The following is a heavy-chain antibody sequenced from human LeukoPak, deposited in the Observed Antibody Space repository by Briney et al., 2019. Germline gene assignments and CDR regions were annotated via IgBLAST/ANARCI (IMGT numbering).Heavy chain of an antibody. D-gene: IGHD5-12*01. CDR3: AREVRRGYSGYDKDYYFDY. J-gene: IGHJ4*02. CDR1: GFTFSSYS. V-gene: IGHV3-21*01. CDR2: IISSSSYI. Sequence: PGGSLRLSCAASGFTFSSYSMNWVRQAPGKGLEWVSSIISSSSYIYYADSVKGRFTISRDNAKNSLYLQMNSLRAEDTAVYYCAREVRRGYSGYDKDYYFDYWGQGTLVTVSS.